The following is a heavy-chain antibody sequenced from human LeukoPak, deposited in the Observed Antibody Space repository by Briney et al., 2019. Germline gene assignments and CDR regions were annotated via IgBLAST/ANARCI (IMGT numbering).Heavy chain of an antibody. Sequence: SETLSLTCAVYGGSLSGYYWSWIRQPPGKGLEWIGEINHSGSTNYNPSLKSRVTISVDTSKNQFSLKLSSVTAADTAVYYCARGRGSGSYSGIDYWGQGTLVTVSS. D-gene: IGHD1-26*01. CDR1: GGSLSGYY. J-gene: IGHJ4*02. CDR3: ARGRGSGSYSGIDY. V-gene: IGHV4-34*01. CDR2: INHSGST.